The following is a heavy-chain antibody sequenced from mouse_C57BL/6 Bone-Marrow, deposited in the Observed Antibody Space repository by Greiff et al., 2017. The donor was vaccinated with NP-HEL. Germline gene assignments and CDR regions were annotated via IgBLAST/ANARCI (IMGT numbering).Heavy chain of an antibody. CDR3: ARGSYYSNYVPFAY. D-gene: IGHD2-5*01. CDR2: IDPNSGGT. Sequence: QVQLKQPGAELVKPGASVKLSCKASGYTFTSYWMHWVKQRPGRGLEWIGRIDPNSGGTKYNEKFKSKATLTVDKPSSTAYMQLSSLTSEDSAVYYCARGSYYSNYVPFAYWGQGTLVTVSA. CDR1: GYTFTSYW. J-gene: IGHJ3*01. V-gene: IGHV1-72*01.